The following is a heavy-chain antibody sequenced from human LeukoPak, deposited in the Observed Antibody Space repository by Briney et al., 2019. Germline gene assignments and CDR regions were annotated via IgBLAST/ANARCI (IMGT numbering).Heavy chain of an antibody. J-gene: IGHJ4*02. D-gene: IGHD5-24*01. V-gene: IGHV4-30-4*01. CDR2: IYYSGST. Sequence: PSQTLSLTCTVSGGSISSGDYYWSWIRQPPGKGLEWIGYIYYSGSTYYNPSLKSRVTISVDTSKNQFSLKLSSVTAADTAVYYCARVRVEMATSQLGTGTTMYYFDYWGQGTLVTVSS. CDR3: ARVRVEMATSQLGTGTTMYYFDY. CDR1: GGSISSGDYY.